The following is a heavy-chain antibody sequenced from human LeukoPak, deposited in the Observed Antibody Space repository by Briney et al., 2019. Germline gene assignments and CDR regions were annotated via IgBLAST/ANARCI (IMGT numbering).Heavy chain of an antibody. CDR2: IRSKAYGGTT. D-gene: IGHD1-26*01. V-gene: IGHV3-49*04. J-gene: IGHJ4*02. Sequence: GGSLRLSCTASGFTFGDYAMSWVRQAPGKGLEWVGFIRSKAYGGTTEYAASVKGRFTISRDDSKSIAYLQMNSLKTEDTAVYYCTRDARWERRNNYFDYWGQGTLVTVSS. CDR3: TRDARWERRNNYFDY. CDR1: GFTFGDYA.